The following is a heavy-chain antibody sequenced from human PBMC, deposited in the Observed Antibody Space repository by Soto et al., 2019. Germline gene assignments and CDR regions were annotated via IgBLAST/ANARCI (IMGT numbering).Heavy chain of an antibody. Sequence: GGSLRLSCAASGFTFSSYEMNWVRQAPGKGLEWVSYISSSGSTIYYADSVKGRFTISRDNAKHSLYLQMNSLRAEDPAVYYCATPIISYDSSGYSDYWGQGTLVTVSS. J-gene: IGHJ4*02. CDR3: ATPIISYDSSGYSDY. V-gene: IGHV3-48*03. CDR1: GFTFSSYE. CDR2: ISSSGSTI. D-gene: IGHD3-22*01.